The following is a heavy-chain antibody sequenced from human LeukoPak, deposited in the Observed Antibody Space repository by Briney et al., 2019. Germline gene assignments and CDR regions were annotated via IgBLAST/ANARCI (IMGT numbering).Heavy chain of an antibody. J-gene: IGHJ4*02. D-gene: IGHD6-13*01. CDR3: ARDGVYSSTWYGRYYFDY. CDR2: IWYDGSNK. V-gene: IGHV3-33*01. CDR1: GFTFSSYG. Sequence: GGSLRLSCAASGFTFSSYGMHWVRQAPGKGLEWVAVIWYDGSNKYYADSVKGRFTISRDNSKNTLYLQMNSLRAEDTAVYYCARDGVYSSTWYGRYYFDYWGQGTLVTVSS.